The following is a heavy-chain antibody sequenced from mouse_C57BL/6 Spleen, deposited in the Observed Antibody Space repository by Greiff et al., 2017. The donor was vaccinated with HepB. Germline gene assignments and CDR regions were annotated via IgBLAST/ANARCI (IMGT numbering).Heavy chain of an antibody. J-gene: IGHJ2*01. CDR1: GFTFSSYA. CDR2: ISDGGSYT. Sequence: EVQVVESGGGLVKPGGSLKLSCAASGFTFSSYAMSWVRQTPEKRLEWVATISDGGSYTYYPDNVKGRFTISRDNAKNNLYLQMSHLKSEDTAMYYCARDSTTVVATDYWGQGTTLTVSS. V-gene: IGHV5-4*01. CDR3: ARDSTTVVATDY. D-gene: IGHD1-1*01.